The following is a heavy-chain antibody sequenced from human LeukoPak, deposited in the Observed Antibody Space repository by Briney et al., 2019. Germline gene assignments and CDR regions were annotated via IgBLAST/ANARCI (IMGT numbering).Heavy chain of an antibody. V-gene: IGHV3-53*01. Sequence: GGSLRLSCAASGFTVSSNYMSWVRQAPGKGLEWVSVIYSGGSTYYADSVKGRFTISRDNSKNTLYLQMNSLRAEDTAVYYCARDLGYCTNGVCHTRFDYWGQGTLVTVSS. J-gene: IGHJ4*02. CDR2: IYSGGST. D-gene: IGHD2-8*01. CDR1: GFTVSSNY. CDR3: ARDLGYCTNGVCHTRFDY.